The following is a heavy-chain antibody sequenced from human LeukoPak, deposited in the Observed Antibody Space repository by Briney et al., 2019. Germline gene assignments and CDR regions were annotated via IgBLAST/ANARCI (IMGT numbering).Heavy chain of an antibody. J-gene: IGHJ3*01. CDR1: GGSVSSGSYY. CDR2: VYYSGST. CDR3: ARDNYYEGAFDV. V-gene: IGHV4-61*01. Sequence: SETLSLTCTVSGGSVSSGSYYWSWIRQPPGKGLEWIGYVYYSGSTNYNPSLKSRVTISLDASKNQFSLKLSSVTAADTAVYYCARDNYYEGAFDVWGRGTMVTVSS. D-gene: IGHD3-22*01.